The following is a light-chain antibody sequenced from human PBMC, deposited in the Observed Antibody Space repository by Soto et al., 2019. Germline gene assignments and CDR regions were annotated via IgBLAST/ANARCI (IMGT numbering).Light chain of an antibody. CDR3: QQYNTWPPIT. Sequence: ELILTQSPGTLSLTPGERATLSCRASQTISANYLAWYQQKAGQAPRLLIYGASNRATGIPDRFSGSGSGTDFTLTISRLEPEDFAVYYCQQYNTWPPITFGQGTRLETK. J-gene: IGKJ5*01. CDR1: QTISANY. CDR2: GAS. V-gene: IGKV3-20*01.